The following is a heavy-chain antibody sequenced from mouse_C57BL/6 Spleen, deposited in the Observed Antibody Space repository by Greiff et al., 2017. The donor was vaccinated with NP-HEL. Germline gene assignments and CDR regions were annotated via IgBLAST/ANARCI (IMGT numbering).Heavy chain of an antibody. V-gene: IGHV1-69*01. CDR3: ARSPPMVTTTPYFDY. CDR2: IDPSDSYT. CDR1: GYTFTGYW. Sequence: QVQLQQPGAELVMPGASVKLSCKASGYTFTGYWMHWVKQRPGQGLEWIGEIDPSDSYTNYNQKFKGKSTLTVDKSSSTAYMQLSSLTSEDSAVYYCARSPPMVTTTPYFDYWGQGTTLTVSS. J-gene: IGHJ2*01. D-gene: IGHD2-2*01.